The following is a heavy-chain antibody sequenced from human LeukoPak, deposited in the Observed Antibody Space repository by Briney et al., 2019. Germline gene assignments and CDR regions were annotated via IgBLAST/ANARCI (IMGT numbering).Heavy chain of an antibody. CDR3: AKDLGYNYGTKLDY. D-gene: IGHD5-18*01. V-gene: IGHV3-23*01. CDR2: ISASGSGT. Sequence: PGGSLRLSCAASGLPFGAYPMSWVRQAPGKGLKWVSAISASGSGTYYADSVRGRFTISRDTSKNTLYLQMYGLRAVDTAVYFCAKDLGYNYGTKLDYWGQGTLVTVSS. J-gene: IGHJ4*02. CDR1: GLPFGAYP.